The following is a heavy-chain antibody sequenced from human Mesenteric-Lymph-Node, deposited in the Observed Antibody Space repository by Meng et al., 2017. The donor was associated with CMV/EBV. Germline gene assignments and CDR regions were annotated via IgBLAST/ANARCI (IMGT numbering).Heavy chain of an antibody. CDR2: MNPHSGNT. V-gene: IGHV1-8*02. D-gene: IGHD6-19*01. J-gene: IGHJ4*02. CDR1: GYTFTSFD. CDR3: ARGPSYSSGFPDC. Sequence: QVHLVQCGAEGKKPRSSVTVYCKASGYTFTSFDVNWVRQATGQGPEWMGWMNPHSGNTGYAQKFQGRVTLTRDTAISTAYMELSSLRSEDTAVYYCARGPSYSSGFPDCWGQGTLVTVSS.